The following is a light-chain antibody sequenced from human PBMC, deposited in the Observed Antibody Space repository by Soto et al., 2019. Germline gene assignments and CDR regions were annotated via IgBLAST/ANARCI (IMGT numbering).Light chain of an antibody. V-gene: IGKV1-9*01. Sequence: DIQLTQSPSFLSASVGDRVTITCRASQGISSYFAWYQQKPGKDPKLLIYAVSTVQSAGPSRFSSSASGTEFTLTISSLQPEDFSTYYCQQLNSYRLTFGGGTKVEIK. CDR2: AVS. J-gene: IGKJ4*01. CDR3: QQLNSYRLT. CDR1: QGISSY.